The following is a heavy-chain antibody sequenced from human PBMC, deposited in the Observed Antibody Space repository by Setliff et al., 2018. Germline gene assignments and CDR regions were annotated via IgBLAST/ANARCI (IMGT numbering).Heavy chain of an antibody. D-gene: IGHD3-10*01. J-gene: IGHJ4*02. CDR2: FHTGGAT. V-gene: IGHV4-61*09. CDR1: GGSISGGGFY. Sequence: PSETLSLTCSVSGGSISGGGFYWSWIRQSAGRGLEWIGHFHTGGATDYNLSLKSRVTISLDSSKNQFSLRLSSVTAADAAVYFCARESATIGEFPLYYFDKWGQGIPVTVSS. CDR3: ARESATIGEFPLYYFDK.